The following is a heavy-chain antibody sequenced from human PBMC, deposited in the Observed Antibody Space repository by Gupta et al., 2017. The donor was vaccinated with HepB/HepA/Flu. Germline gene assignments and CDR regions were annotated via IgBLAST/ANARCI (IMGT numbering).Heavy chain of an antibody. CDR1: GFPFSSYG. V-gene: IGHV3-30*18. D-gene: IGHD6-13*01. CDR2: ISYDGSNK. Sequence: QVQLVESGGGVVQPGRSLRLSCAVSGFPFSSYGMDWVRQAPGKGLGWVAVISYDGSNKYYADSVKGRFTISRDNSKNMLYLQMNSLRAEDTALYYCAKDIAGYYYMDVWGKGTTVTVSS. J-gene: IGHJ6*03. CDR3: AKDIAGYYYMDV.